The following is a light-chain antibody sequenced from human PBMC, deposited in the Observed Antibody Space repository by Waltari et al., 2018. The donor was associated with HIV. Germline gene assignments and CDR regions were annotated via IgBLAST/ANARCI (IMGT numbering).Light chain of an antibody. CDR2: DVS. CDR3: CSYAGTNTYV. Sequence: ITISCTGTSSDVGNYNYVSWYQQHPGKVPKLMIYDVSKRPSGVSNRLSGSKSGNTACLTISGLQAEDEADYYCCSYAGTNTYVFGSGTKVTVL. CDR1: SSDVGNYNY. V-gene: IGLV2-23*02. J-gene: IGLJ1*01.